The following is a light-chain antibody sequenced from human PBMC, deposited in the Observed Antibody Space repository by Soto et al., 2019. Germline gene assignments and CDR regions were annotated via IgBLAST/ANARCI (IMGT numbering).Light chain of an antibody. CDR2: RAS. J-gene: IGKJ1*01. Sequence: TQSPASLSASVGESATLTCRASQGVSSDLAWYQQKPGKAPKLLIYRASSLDTGIPARFSGSGSGTEFTLTISSLQPDDFATYYCQHYNSYPQTFGRGTKVDIK. V-gene: IGKV1-5*03. CDR3: QHYNSYPQT. CDR1: QGVSSD.